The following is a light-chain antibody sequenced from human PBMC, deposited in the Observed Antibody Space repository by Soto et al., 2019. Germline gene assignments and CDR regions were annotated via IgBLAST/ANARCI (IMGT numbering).Light chain of an antibody. CDR2: EVT. Sequence: QSALTQPPAAAGSPGQSVTVSCTGTSSDVGGYNFVSWYQHFPGKAPKLIIYEVTKRPSGVPDRFSGSKSGNTASLTVSGLQTDDEADYYCSSYGGSNNFVFGTGTKVTVL. V-gene: IGLV2-8*01. CDR1: SSDVGGYNF. CDR3: SSYGGSNNFV. J-gene: IGLJ1*01.